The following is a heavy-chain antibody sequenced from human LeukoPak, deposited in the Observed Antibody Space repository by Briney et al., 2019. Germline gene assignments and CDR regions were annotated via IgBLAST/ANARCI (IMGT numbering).Heavy chain of an antibody. J-gene: IGHJ4*02. D-gene: IGHD2-2*01. V-gene: IGHV3-21*01. Sequence: PGGSLRLSCAASGFTFSSYSMNWVRQAPGKGLEWVSSISSSSSYIYYADSVKGRFTISRDNAKNSLYLQMNSLRAEDTAVYYCARVALIVVVPAAMDHWGQGTLVTVSS. CDR3: ARVALIVVVPAAMDH. CDR1: GFTFSSYS. CDR2: ISSSSSYI.